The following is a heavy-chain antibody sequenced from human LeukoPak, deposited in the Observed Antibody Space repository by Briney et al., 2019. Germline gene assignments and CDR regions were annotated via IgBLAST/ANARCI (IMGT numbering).Heavy chain of an antibody. CDR2: ISDSGSTK. J-gene: IGHJ4*02. V-gene: IGHV3-48*03. CDR1: GFTFSSYE. CDR3: ARVQYGLNY. Sequence: GGSLRLSCAASGFTFSSYEMNWVRQAPGKGLEWVSYISDSGSTKYYADSVKGRFPISRDNAKNSMYLQMNSLRAEDTAVYYCARVQYGLNYWGQGTLVTVSS. D-gene: IGHD5-24*01.